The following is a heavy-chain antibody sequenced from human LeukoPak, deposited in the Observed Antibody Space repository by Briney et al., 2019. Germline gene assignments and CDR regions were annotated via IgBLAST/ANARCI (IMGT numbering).Heavy chain of an antibody. D-gene: IGHD1-26*01. J-gene: IGHJ4*02. CDR3: ARGATTDY. CDR1: GYTFTGYY. CDR2: INPNSGGT. V-gene: IGHV1-2*02. Sequence: ASVKVSCKASGYTFTGYYMHWVRQAPGQGLEWMGWINPNSGGTNYAQKFQGRVTMTTETSTNTAYMELRSLRSDDTAVYYCARGATTDYWGQGTLVTVSS.